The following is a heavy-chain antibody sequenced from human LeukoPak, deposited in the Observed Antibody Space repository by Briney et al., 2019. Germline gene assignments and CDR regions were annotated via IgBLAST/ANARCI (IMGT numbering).Heavy chain of an antibody. CDR1: GGSISSGSYY. J-gene: IGHJ4*02. CDR2: IYTSGST. Sequence: SQTLSLTCTVSGGSISSGSYYWSWIRQPAGKGLEWIGRIYTSGSTNYNPSLKSRVTISVDTPKNQFSLKLSSVTAADTAVYYCAGNYYGSGSYYSEDRYWGQGTLVTVSS. CDR3: AGNYYGSGSYYSEDRY. D-gene: IGHD3-10*01. V-gene: IGHV4-61*02.